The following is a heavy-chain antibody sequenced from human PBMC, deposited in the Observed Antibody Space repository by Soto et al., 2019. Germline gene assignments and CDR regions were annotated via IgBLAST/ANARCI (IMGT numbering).Heavy chain of an antibody. CDR3: AREGTMHCSGGSCQNAFDL. J-gene: IGHJ3*01. CDR2: INAGNGNT. V-gene: IGHV1-3*01. Sequence: ASVNVSCKASGYTFTSYAMHWVRQAPGQRLEWMGWINAGNGNTKYSQKFQGRVTITRDTSASTAYMELSSLRSEDTAVYYCAREGTMHCSGGSCQNAFDLWGQATMVTV. D-gene: IGHD2-15*01. CDR1: GYTFTSYA.